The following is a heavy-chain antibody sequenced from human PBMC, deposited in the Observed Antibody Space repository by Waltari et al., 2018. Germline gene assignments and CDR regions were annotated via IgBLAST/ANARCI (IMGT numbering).Heavy chain of an antibody. CDR3: ASFDYGGNTDAFDI. Sequence: EALLLETGGGLIQPGGSLRLSSASSGFTVITNSMPCVRTAPGKGREWVSVIYSGGNTYDADSVKGRFTISRDNSRNTVDLQMNSLRAEDTAVYYCASFDYGGNTDAFDIWGQGTMVTVSS. CDR2: IYSGGNT. V-gene: IGHV3-53*02. J-gene: IGHJ3*02. CDR1: GFTVITNS. D-gene: IGHD4-17*01.